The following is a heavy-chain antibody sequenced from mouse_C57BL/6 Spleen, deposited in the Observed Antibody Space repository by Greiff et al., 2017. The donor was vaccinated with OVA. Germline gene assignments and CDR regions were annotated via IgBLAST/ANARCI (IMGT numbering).Heavy chain of an antibody. CDR2: ISYDGSN. D-gene: IGHD2-3*01. CDR3: ARLDGYYDAMDY. V-gene: IGHV3-6*01. Sequence: EVQLQKSGPGLVKPSQSLSLTCSVTGYSITSGYYWNWIREFPGNKLEWMGYISYDGSNNYNPSLKNRISITRDTSKNQFFLKLNSVTTEDTATYYCARLDGYYDAMDYWGQGTSVTVSS. CDR1: GYSITSGYY. J-gene: IGHJ4*01.